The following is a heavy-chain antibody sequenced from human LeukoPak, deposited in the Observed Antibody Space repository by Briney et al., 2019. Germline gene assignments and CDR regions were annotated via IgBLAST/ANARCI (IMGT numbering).Heavy chain of an antibody. Sequence: EASVKVSCKASGGTFSSYAISWVRQAPGQGLEWMGWISAYNGNTNYAQKLQGRVTMTTDTSTSTAYMELRSLRSDDTAVYYCARDEGPGGTVTYYWGQGTLVTVSS. J-gene: IGHJ4*02. CDR3: ARDEGPGGTVTYY. D-gene: IGHD4-17*01. V-gene: IGHV1-18*01. CDR1: GGTFSSYA. CDR2: ISAYNGNT.